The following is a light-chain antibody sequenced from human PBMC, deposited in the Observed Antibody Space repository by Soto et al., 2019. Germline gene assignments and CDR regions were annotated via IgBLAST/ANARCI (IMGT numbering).Light chain of an antibody. V-gene: IGKV3D-20*02. CDR3: QQRSNWPRT. J-gene: IGKJ1*01. Sequence: EVELTQSPGTLSLSPGERATLSCRASQSVSSSHLAWYQQRRGQAPRLLIYDTSTRATGIPARFSGSGSGTDFTLTISSLEPEDFAVYYCQQRSNWPRTFGQGTKVDIK. CDR1: QSVSSSH. CDR2: DTS.